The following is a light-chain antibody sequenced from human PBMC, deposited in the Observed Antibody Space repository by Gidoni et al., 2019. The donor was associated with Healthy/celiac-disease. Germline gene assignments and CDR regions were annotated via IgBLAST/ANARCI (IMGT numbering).Light chain of an antibody. CDR3: QQANSFPVT. J-gene: IGKJ3*01. V-gene: IGKV1D-12*01. Sequence: DIQMTQSPSSGSASVGDRVTITYRASQGISRWLAWYQQKPGKAPKLLIYAASSLQSGVPSRFSGSGSGTDFTLTISSLQPEDFATYYCQQANSFPVTFGPGTKVDIK. CDR2: AAS. CDR1: QGISRW.